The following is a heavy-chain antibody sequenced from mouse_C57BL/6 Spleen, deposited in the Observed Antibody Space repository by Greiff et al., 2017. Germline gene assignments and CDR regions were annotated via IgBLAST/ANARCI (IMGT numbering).Heavy chain of an antibody. J-gene: IGHJ1*03. CDR3: GREWYDSGSSWYFDV. Sequence: VQLQQSGAELVKPGASVKLSCKASGYTFTEYTIHWVKQRSGQGLEWIGWFYPGSGSTNYNQKFKGKATLTVDTSSSTAYMQLSSLTSEDSAVYYCGREWYDSGSSWYFDVWGTGTTVTVSS. D-gene: IGHD1-1*01. V-gene: IGHV1-62-2*01. CDR2: FYPGSGST. CDR1: GYTFTEYT.